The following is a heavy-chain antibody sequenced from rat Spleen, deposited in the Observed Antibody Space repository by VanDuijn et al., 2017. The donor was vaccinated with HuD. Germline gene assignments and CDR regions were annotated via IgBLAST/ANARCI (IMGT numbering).Heavy chain of an antibody. CDR3: ARLEGITSDWFAY. CDR2: MWSGGGT. Sequence: QVQLKESGPGLVQPSQTLSLTCTVSGFSLTSYHISWVRQPPGKSLVWMGTMWSGGGTSYNSAVQSRLSISRDTSKSQVFLKMNSLQPEDTGTYYCARLEGITSDWFAYWGQGVMVTVSS. J-gene: IGHJ2*01. D-gene: IGHD1-4*01. V-gene: IGHV2-72*01. CDR1: GFSLTSYH.